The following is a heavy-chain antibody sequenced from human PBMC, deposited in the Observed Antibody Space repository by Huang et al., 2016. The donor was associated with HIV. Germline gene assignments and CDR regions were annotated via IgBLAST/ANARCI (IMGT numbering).Heavy chain of an antibody. CDR2: IYSNGDG. Sequence: QITLRESGPALVKPTQTLTLTCTFSGFSLTTPGVGVGWIRQPPGQALEWLAFIYSNGDGRYSPSLSSRLTITKDPYKTQGVLTMTNMDPVDTATYYCAHSTDASAATFYFDFWGQGTLVAVSS. J-gene: IGHJ4*02. V-gene: IGHV2-5*01. D-gene: IGHD6-25*01. CDR3: AHSTDASAATFYFDF. CDR1: GFSLTTPGVG.